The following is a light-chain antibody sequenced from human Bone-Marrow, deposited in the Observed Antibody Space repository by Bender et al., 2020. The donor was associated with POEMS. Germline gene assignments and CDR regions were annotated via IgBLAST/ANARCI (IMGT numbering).Light chain of an antibody. CDR1: KLGDKY. J-gene: IGLJ1*01. V-gene: IGLV3-1*01. CDR3: QAWDSSTACYV. Sequence: SSEVTQAPSVSVSPGQTASITCSGDKLGDKYVCWYQQKPGQSPVLVMYQDSKRPSGIPERFSGSNSGTTATLTIDGTQAMDEADYYCQAWDSSTACYVFGTGTKVTVL. CDR2: QDS.